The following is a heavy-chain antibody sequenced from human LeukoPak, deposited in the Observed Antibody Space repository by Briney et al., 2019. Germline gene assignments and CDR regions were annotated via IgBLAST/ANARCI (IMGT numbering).Heavy chain of an antibody. J-gene: IGHJ4*02. V-gene: IGHV3-30-3*01. CDR1: GFIFSGYA. D-gene: IGHD3-3*01. CDR3: ARGFYDFWGGSQLEY. Sequence: GGSLRLSCAASGFIFSGYAMHWVRQAPGKGLEWVAVISYDGGKTYYADSVKGRFTISRDNSKSTLYLQMNSLRSEDTAVYYCARGFYDFWGGSQLEYWGQGTLVTVSS. CDR2: ISYDGGKT.